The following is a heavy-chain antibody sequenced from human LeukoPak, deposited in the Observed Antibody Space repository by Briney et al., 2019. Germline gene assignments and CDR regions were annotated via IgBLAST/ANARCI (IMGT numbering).Heavy chain of an antibody. J-gene: IGHJ4*02. CDR1: GFTFSSYA. D-gene: IGHD2-2*01. CDR3: AKERLVVVVLAAVDY. CDR2: ISGSGGST. Sequence: GGSLRLSCAASGFTFSSYAMSWVRQAPGKGLEWVSAISGSGGSTYYADSVKGRFTISRDNSKNTLYLQMTSLRAEDTAVYYRAKERLVVVVLAAVDYWGQGTLVTVSS. V-gene: IGHV3-23*01.